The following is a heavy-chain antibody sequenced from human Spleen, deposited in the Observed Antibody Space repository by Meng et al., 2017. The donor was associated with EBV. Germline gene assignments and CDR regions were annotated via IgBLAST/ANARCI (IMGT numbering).Heavy chain of an antibody. V-gene: IGHV2-5*02. D-gene: IGHD4-17*01. J-gene: IGHJ4*02. CDR1: GFSLNSRGVA. Sequence: HITLEESGPTLVRPTQTLALTCTFSGFSLNSRGVAVGWVRQPPGKALEWLAMIFWDDDGRYTPSLNSRLTITKDTSRNRVVLTMTNMAPVDTATYFCTHSVSTVTHFDFWGQGILVTVSS. CDR2: IFWDDDG. CDR3: THSVSTVTHFDF.